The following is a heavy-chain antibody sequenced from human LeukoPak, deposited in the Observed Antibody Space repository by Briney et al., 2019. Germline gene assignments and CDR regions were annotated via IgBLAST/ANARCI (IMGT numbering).Heavy chain of an antibody. Sequence: SETLSLTCAVYGGSFSGYYWSWIRQPPGKGLEWIGEINHSGSTNYNPSLKSRVTISVDTSKNQFSLKLSSVTAADTAVYYCARDRRNDNWNSYFDYWGQGTLVTVSS. CDR3: ARDRRNDNWNSYFDY. V-gene: IGHV4-34*01. J-gene: IGHJ4*02. CDR2: INHSGST. D-gene: IGHD1-7*01. CDR1: GGSFSGYY.